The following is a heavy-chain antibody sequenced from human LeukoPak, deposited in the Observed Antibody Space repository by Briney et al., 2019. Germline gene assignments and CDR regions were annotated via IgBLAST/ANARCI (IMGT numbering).Heavy chain of an antibody. V-gene: IGHV1-69*06. J-gene: IGHJ5*02. CDR1: GGTFSSYA. CDR3: ARGVHVRKYDSNENCFDP. CDR2: IIPIFGTA. Sequence: SVKVSCKASGGTFSSYAISWVRQAPGQGLEWMGGIIPIFGTANYAQKFQGRVTITADKSTSTAYMELSSLRSEDTAVYYCARGVHVRKYDSNENCFDPWGQGTLVTVSS. D-gene: IGHD3-22*01.